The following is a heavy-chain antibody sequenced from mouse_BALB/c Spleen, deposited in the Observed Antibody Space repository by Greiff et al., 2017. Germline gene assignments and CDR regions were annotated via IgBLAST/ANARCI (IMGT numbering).Heavy chain of an antibody. CDR3: ARGPNLLLPLYAMYY. Sequence: QVQLQQSGPGLVAPSQSLSITCTVSGFSLTSYGVHWVRQPPGKGLEWLGVIWAGGSTNYNSALMSRLSISKDNSKSQVFLKMNSLQTDDTAMYYCARGPNLLLPLYAMYYWGQGTSVTVSS. CDR2: IWAGGST. CDR1: GFSLTSYG. V-gene: IGHV2-9*02. D-gene: IGHD1-1*01. J-gene: IGHJ4*01.